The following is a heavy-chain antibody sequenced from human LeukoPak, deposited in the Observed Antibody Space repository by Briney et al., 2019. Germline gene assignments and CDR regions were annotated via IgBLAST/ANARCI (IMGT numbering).Heavy chain of an antibody. V-gene: IGHV4-59*01. J-gene: IGHJ4*02. CDR2: IYESGST. D-gene: IGHD3-16*01. CDR3: ARGRIGGPKAPFDY. CDR1: GGSLSNYY. Sequence: TSETLSLTCTVPGGSLSNYYWSWIRQPPGKGLEWIGHIYESGSTTYNPSLKSRVTISVDTSKKQFSLRLSSVTAADTAVYYCARGRIGGPKAPFDYWGQGTLVTVSS.